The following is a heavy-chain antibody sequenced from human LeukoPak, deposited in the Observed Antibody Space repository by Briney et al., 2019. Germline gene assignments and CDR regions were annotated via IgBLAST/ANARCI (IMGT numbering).Heavy chain of an antibody. CDR2: ISYEGGTQ. J-gene: IGHJ5*02. CDR1: GLTLSPYG. Sequence: GRSLRLSWAASGLTLSPYGMHWVRQPPGKGLEWVAVISYEGGTQHYADSVKGRFIISRDNPRNILYLQRNILRTEDTAVYYCAKEGAPHVSYWYDLWGQGTQVIVSS. V-gene: IGHV3-30*18. D-gene: IGHD2-2*01. CDR3: AKEGAPHVSYWYDL.